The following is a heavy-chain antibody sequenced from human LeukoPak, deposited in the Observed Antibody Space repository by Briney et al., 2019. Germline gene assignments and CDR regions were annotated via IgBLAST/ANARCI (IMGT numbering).Heavy chain of an antibody. D-gene: IGHD6-13*01. Sequence: GGSLRLSCAASGFTFSDYYMSWLRQAPGKGLEWFSGISWNSGSIGYADSVKGRFTISRDNAKNSLYLQMNSLRAEDTALYYCAKDILAAGHYYYYGMDVWGQGTTVTVSS. CDR3: AKDILAAGHYYYYGMDV. CDR2: ISWNSGSI. J-gene: IGHJ6*02. CDR1: GFTFSDYY. V-gene: IGHV3-9*01.